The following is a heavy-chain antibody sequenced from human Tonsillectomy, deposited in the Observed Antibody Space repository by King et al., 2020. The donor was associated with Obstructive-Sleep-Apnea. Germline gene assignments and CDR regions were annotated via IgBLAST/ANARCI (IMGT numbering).Heavy chain of an antibody. CDR1: GGSISSGGYS. CDR2: IYYSGST. CDR3: VSSWATPPYYYYGMDV. Sequence: QLQESGPGLVKPSQTLSLTCAVSGGSISSGGYSWSWIRQPPGKGLEWIGYIYYSGSTYYNPSLKSRVTISVDTSKNQFSLKLSSVTAADTAVYYCVSSWATPPYYYYGMDVWGQGTTVTVSS. J-gene: IGHJ6*02. V-gene: IGHV4-30-4*07. D-gene: IGHD2-15*01.